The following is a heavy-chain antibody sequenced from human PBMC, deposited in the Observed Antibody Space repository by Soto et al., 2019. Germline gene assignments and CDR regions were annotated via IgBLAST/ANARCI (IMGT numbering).Heavy chain of an antibody. CDR2: ISGSGGST. CDR1: GFTFSSYA. J-gene: IGHJ6*04. V-gene: IGHV3-23*01. CDR3: AKKRSRADTAMVTYYYYGMDV. Sequence: GGSLRLSCAASGFTFSSYAMSWVRQAPGKGLEWVSAISGSGGSTYYADSVKGRFTISRDNSNNTLYLQMNSLRAEDTAVYYCAKKRSRADTAMVTYYYYGMDVWGKGPTVTVSS. D-gene: IGHD5-18*01.